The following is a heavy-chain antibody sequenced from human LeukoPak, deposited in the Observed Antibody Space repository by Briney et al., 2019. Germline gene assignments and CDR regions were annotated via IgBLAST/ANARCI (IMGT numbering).Heavy chain of an antibody. CDR1: GFTFSSHA. CDR3: AKVIGEWLVTLYYYYGMDV. J-gene: IGHJ6*01. Sequence: GGSQTLSCAASGFTFSSHAMSWVRQAPGKGLEWVSAISGSGGSTYYADSVKGRFTISRDNSKNTLYLQMNSLRAEDTAVYYCAKVIGEWLVTLYYYYGMDVWGQGTTVTVSS. CDR2: ISGSGGST. V-gene: IGHV3-23*01. D-gene: IGHD6-19*01.